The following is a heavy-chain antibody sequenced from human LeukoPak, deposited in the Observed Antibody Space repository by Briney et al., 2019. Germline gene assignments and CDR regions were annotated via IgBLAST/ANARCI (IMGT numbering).Heavy chain of an antibody. J-gene: IGHJ6*02. Sequence: SVKVSCKASGGTFSSYAISWVRQAPGQGLEWMGRIIPIFGIANYAQKFQGRITITADKSTSTAYMELSSLRSEDTAVYYCARIPDTGYYYGMDVWGQGTTVTVSS. CDR3: ARIPDTGYYYGMDV. D-gene: IGHD5-18*01. V-gene: IGHV1-69*04. CDR2: IIPIFGIA. CDR1: GGTFSSYA.